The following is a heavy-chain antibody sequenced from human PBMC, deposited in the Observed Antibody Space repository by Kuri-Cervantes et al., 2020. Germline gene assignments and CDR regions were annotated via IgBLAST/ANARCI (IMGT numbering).Heavy chain of an antibody. J-gene: IGHJ4*02. D-gene: IGHD3-22*01. V-gene: IGHV3-74*01. Sequence: GGSLRLSCAASGFTFSSYWMYWVRQAPGKGLVWVSRINSDGSSTSYADSVKGRFTISRDNAKNTLYLQMNSLRAEDTAVYYCAKAGRSGYSLSFFDYWGQGTLVTVSS. CDR2: INSDGSST. CDR1: GFTFSSYW. CDR3: AKAGRSGYSLSFFDY.